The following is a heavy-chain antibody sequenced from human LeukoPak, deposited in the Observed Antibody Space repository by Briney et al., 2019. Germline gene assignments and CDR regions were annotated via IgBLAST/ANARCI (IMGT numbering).Heavy chain of an antibody. CDR1: GFTFSSYS. V-gene: IGHV3-21*01. CDR2: ISSSSSYI. Sequence: GGSLRLSCAASGFTFSSYSMNWVRQAPGKGLEWVSSISSSSSYIYYADSVKGRFTISRDNAKNSLYLQMNSLTAEDTALYYCARGASSGYRIDYWGQGTLVTVSS. D-gene: IGHD5-18*01. CDR3: ARGASSGYRIDY. J-gene: IGHJ4*02.